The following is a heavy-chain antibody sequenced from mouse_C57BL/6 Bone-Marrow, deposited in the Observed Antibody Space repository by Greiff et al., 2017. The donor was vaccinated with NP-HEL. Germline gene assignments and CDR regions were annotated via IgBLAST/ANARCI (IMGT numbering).Heavy chain of an antibody. CDR1: GYTFTSYW. CDR2: IDPNSGGT. V-gene: IGHV1-72*01. D-gene: IGHD3-2*02. J-gene: IGHJ2*01. CDR3: ARGDSSGYGDYFDY. Sequence: KQSCKASGYTFTSYWMHWVKQRPGRGLEWIGRIDPNSGGTKYNEKFKSKATLTVDKPSSTAYMQLSSLTSEDSAVYYCARGDSSGYGDYFDYWGQGTTLTVSS.